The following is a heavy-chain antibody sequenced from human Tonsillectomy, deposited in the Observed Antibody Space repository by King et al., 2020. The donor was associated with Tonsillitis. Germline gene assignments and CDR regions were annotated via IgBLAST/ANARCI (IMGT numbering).Heavy chain of an antibody. V-gene: IGHV3-23*04. CDR3: AKAASRITILSLYYFDQ. D-gene: IGHD3-3*01. Sequence: VQLVESGGSLVQPGGSLRLSCEASGFTFSNYAMNWVRQAPGKGLEWVSGISNSVGSTYYADSVKGRFTISRDNSKNTLFLQMNSLRAEDTAVYSCAKAASRITILSLYYFDQWGHGALVTVSS. CDR2: ISNSVGST. J-gene: IGHJ4*01. CDR1: GFTFSNYA.